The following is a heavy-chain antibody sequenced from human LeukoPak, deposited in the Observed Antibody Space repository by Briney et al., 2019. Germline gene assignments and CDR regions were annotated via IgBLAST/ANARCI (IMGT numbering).Heavy chain of an antibody. CDR1: GFTLSSYE. V-gene: IGHV3-48*03. CDR2: ISSSGSTI. J-gene: IGHJ6*04. CDR3: AELGITMIGGV. D-gene: IGHD3-10*02. Sequence: GGTLRLSRAASGFTLSSYEMNWVRQAPGKGLEWVSYISSSGSTIYYADSVKGRFTISRDNAKTSLYLQMNSLRAEDTAVYYCAELGITMIGGVWGKGTTVTISS.